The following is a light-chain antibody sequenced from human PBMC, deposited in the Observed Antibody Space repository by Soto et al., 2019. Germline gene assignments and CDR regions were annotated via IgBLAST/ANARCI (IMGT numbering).Light chain of an antibody. CDR3: QQYNKWPLFT. CDR1: QSVSSN. J-gene: IGKJ3*01. V-gene: IGKV3-15*01. Sequence: EMIMTQSPATLSVSPGERATLSCMASQSVSSNLAWYQQRPGRAPRLLIYGASTRATGIPARFSGSGSGTEFTLTISSLQSEDFAIYYCQQYNKWPLFTFGPGTRVDFK. CDR2: GAS.